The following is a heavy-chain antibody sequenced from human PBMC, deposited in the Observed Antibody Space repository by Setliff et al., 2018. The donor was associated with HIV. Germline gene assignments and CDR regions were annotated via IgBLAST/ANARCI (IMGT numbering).Heavy chain of an antibody. CDR2: IYSSGTT. Sequence: SETLSLTCTVYGTSISSSNSYWSWIRQPPGQRLEWLASIYSSGTTSYNPSLSGRLTISVDTSKNQVSLRLRSVTAADTGVYYCARHRGAPGSSWIFYYYYMDLWGAGTTVTVSS. CDR1: GTSISSSNSY. CDR3: ARHRGAPGSSWIFYYYYMDL. D-gene: IGHD6-13*01. J-gene: IGHJ6*03. V-gene: IGHV4-39*01.